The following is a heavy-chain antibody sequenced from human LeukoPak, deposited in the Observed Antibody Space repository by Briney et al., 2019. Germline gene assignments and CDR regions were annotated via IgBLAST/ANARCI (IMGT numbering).Heavy chain of an antibody. Sequence: GGSLRLSCAASGFTFSSYWMSWVRQAPGKGLEWVANIKQDGSEKYYVDSVKGRFTISRDNAKNSLYLQMNSLRAEDTAVYYCARDGIVVVPAAMFGDYYYYYMDVWGKGTTVTVSS. CDR1: GFTFSSYW. CDR2: IKQDGSEK. CDR3: ARDGIVVVPAAMFGDYYYYYMDV. D-gene: IGHD2-2*01. J-gene: IGHJ6*03. V-gene: IGHV3-7*01.